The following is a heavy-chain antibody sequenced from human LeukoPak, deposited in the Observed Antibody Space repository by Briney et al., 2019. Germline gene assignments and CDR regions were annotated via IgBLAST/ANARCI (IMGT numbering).Heavy chain of an antibody. CDR3: AKGVGYCSGGSCQQFDY. CDR1: GYTFTSYG. Sequence: ASVKVSFKASGYTFTSYGISWVRQAPGQGLEWMGWISAYNGNTNYAQKLQGRVTITTDTSTSTAYMELRSLRSDDTAVYYCAKGVGYCSGGSCQQFDYWGQGTLVTVSS. D-gene: IGHD2-15*01. J-gene: IGHJ4*02. V-gene: IGHV1-18*01. CDR2: ISAYNGNT.